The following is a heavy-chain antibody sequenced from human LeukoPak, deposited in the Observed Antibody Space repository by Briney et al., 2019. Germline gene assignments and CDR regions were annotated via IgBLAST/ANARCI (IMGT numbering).Heavy chain of an antibody. CDR3: TTSPPDGSYYD. CDR2: IRGKAYGGTT. J-gene: IGHJ4*02. Sequence: GGSLRLSCTASGFAFGDYAMTWVRQAPGKGLEWVGFIRGKAYGGTTECAASVKGRFTVSRDDSKSIAYLQMNSLKTEDTDVYYCTTSPPDGSYYDWGQGTLVTVSS. D-gene: IGHD1-26*01. CDR1: GFAFGDYA. V-gene: IGHV3-49*04.